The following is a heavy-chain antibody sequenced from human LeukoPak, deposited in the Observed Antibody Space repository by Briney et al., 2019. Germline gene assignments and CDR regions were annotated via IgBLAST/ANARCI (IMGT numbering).Heavy chain of an antibody. Sequence: GGSLRLSCTASGFTLSAHWIHWVRQPPGMGLVWVSRINERGTDSMYAESVKGRFTISRDNAKNSLYLQMNSLRAEDTAVYYCARVWSPPYTSSWPYYFDYWGQGTLVTVSS. CDR3: ARVWSPPYTSSWPYYFDY. CDR2: INERGTDS. J-gene: IGHJ4*02. D-gene: IGHD6-13*01. CDR1: GFTLSAHW. V-gene: IGHV3-74*03.